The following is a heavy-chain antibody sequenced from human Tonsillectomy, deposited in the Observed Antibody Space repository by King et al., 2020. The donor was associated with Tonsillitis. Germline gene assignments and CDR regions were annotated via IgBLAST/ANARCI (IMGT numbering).Heavy chain of an antibody. CDR2: IRSKNYGGTP. V-gene: IGHV3-49*03. CDR3: TAPSGGGYSGFDI. CDR1: GFTFGDYA. J-gene: IGHJ3*02. Sequence: QLVQSGGGLVQPGRSLRLSCTSSGFTFGDYAMSWFRRAPGKGLEWVGFIRSKNYGGTPEYAASVEGRFTISRDDAKSIAYLQMNSLRIEDTAVYYCTAPSGGGYSGFDIWGQGTMVTVSS. D-gene: IGHD5-12*01.